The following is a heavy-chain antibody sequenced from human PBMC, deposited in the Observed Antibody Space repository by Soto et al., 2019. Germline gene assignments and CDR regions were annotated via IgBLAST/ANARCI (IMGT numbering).Heavy chain of an antibody. J-gene: IGHJ4*02. CDR2: IPYDGSNK. D-gene: IGHD1-26*01. V-gene: IGHV3-30*18. Sequence: GRPLTISCAASGFTFSSYVKHGVRQATAKALAWVAVIPYDGSNKYYADSVKGRFTISRDNSKNTLYLQMNSLRAEDTAVYYCANGAYWCQGPLVTVCS. CDR3: ANGAY. CDR1: GFTFSSYV.